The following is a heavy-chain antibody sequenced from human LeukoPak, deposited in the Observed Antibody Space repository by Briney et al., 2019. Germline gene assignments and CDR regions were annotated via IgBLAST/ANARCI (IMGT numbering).Heavy chain of an antibody. J-gene: IGHJ4*02. CDR2: ISGSGGST. V-gene: IGHV3-23*01. Sequence: PGGSLRLSCAASGFTFSSYAMSWVRQAPGKGLEWVSAISGSGGSTYYADSVKGRFTISRDNAKNSLYLQMNSLRAEDTALYYCAKGPAYYYDSSGYYWGNYFDYWGQGTLVTVSS. CDR3: AKGPAYYYDSSGYYWGNYFDY. D-gene: IGHD3-22*01. CDR1: GFTFSSYA.